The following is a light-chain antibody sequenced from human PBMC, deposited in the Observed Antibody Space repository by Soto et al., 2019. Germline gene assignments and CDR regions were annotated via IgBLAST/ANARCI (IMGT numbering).Light chain of an antibody. CDR1: SSDVGYYNY. J-gene: IGLJ2*01. V-gene: IGLV2-14*01. CDR3: SSYTTSSTLV. Sequence: QSALTQPASVSGSPGQSISISCAGASSDVGYYNYVSWYQQHPDKAPKLMIYEVSNRPSGVSNRFSGSKSGNTASLTISGLQAEDEADYYCSSYTTSSTLVFGGGTKVTVL. CDR2: EVS.